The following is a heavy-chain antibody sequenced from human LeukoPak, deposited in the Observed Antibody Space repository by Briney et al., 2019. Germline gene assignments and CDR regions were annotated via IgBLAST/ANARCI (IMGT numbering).Heavy chain of an antibody. V-gene: IGHV4-30-4*01. J-gene: IGHJ4*02. CDR3: ARGKGNYDSSGYYIDY. D-gene: IGHD3-22*01. Sequence: PSGTLSLTCTVSGGSISSGDYYWSWIRQPPGKGLEWIGYIYYSGSTYYNPSLKSRVTISVDTSKNQFSLKLSSVTAADTAVYYCARGKGNYDSSGYYIDYWGQGTLVTVSS. CDR1: GGSISSGDYY. CDR2: IYYSGST.